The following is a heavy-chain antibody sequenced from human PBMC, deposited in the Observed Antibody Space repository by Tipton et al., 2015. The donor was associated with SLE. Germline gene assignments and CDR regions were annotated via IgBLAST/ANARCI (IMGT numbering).Heavy chain of an antibody. CDR2: IYHSGST. D-gene: IGHD5-24*01. Sequence: TLSLTCAVYGGSFSGYSWSWVRQPPGKGLEWIGEIYHSGSTFYNPSLKSRVTISVDTSKNQFSLKLSSVTAADTAVYYCARGDGYNFDYWGQGTLVTVSS. V-gene: IGHV4-34*01. J-gene: IGHJ4*02. CDR1: GGSFSGYS. CDR3: ARGDGYNFDY.